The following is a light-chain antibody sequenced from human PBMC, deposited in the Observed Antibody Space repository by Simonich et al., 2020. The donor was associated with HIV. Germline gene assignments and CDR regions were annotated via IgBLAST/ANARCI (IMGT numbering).Light chain of an antibody. V-gene: IGKV1-39*01. CDR2: TAS. CDR1: QSINSY. Sequence: DIQMTQSPSSLSASVGDRCTITGRASQSINSYLNWYQQKPGKAPKLLIFTASSLQSGVPSRFSGSGSGTDFTLTISSLQPEDFATYSCQQSYSTPWTFGQGTKVEIK. CDR3: QQSYSTPWT. J-gene: IGKJ1*01.